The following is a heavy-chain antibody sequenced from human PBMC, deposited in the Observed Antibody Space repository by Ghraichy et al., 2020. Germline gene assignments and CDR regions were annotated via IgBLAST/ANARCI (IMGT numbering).Heavy chain of an antibody. V-gene: IGHV3-53*01. J-gene: IGHJ6*02. Sequence: GESLNISCAASGFTVSSNYMSWVRQAPGKGLEWVSVIYSGGSTYYADSVKGRFTISRDNSKNTLYLQMNSLRAEDTAVYYCARDLSYGSGSYSKLYYYGMDVWGQGTTVTVSS. CDR1: GFTVSSNY. CDR2: IYSGGST. CDR3: ARDLSYGSGSYSKLYYYGMDV. D-gene: IGHD3-10*01.